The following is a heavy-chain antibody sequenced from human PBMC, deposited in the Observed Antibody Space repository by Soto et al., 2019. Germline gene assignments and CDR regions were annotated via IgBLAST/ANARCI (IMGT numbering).Heavy chain of an antibody. V-gene: IGHV4-61*01. CDR3: ARGRGYGYGIDY. CDR2: VFYSGSD. CDR1: GGSVSSGNHY. J-gene: IGHJ4*02. D-gene: IGHD5-18*01. Sequence: QVQLQESGPGLVKPSETLSLTCTVSGGSVSSGNHYWSWIRQPPGKELEFIAYVFYSGSDNYNPSLESRVTTSIDTSKNQFSRTLRSVTAADTAVYYCARGRGYGYGIDYWGQGALVTVSS.